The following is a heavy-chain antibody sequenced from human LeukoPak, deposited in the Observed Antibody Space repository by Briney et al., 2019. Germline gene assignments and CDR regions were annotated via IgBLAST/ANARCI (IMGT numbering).Heavy chain of an antibody. CDR1: GFTFSSYS. Sequence: GGSLRLSCAASGFTFSSYSMNWVRQAPGKGLEWVSSISSSSSYIYYADSVKGRFTISRDNAKSSLYLQMNSLRAEDTAVYYCARLREDGQIGDYWGQGTLVTVSS. CDR2: ISSSSSYI. J-gene: IGHJ4*02. CDR3: ARLREDGQIGDY. V-gene: IGHV3-21*01. D-gene: IGHD3-10*01.